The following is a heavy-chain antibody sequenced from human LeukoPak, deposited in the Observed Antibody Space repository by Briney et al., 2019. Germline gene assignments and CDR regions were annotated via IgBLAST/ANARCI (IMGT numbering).Heavy chain of an antibody. CDR3: ARALRGFHYYYYYMDV. CDR1: GGSISSYY. Sequence: SETLSLTCTVSGGSISSYYWSWIRQPPGKGLEWIGYIYYSGSTNYNPSLKSRVTISVDTSKNQFSLKLSSVTAADTAVYYCARALRGFHYYYYYMDVWGKGTTVTVSS. J-gene: IGHJ6*03. CDR2: IYYSGST. V-gene: IGHV4-59*01. D-gene: IGHD3-16*01.